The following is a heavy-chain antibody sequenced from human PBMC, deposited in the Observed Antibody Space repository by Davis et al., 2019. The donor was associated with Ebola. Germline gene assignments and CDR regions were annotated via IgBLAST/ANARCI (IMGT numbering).Heavy chain of an antibody. CDR1: GLTFSGSA. CDR3: TTTAMTSDY. J-gene: IGHJ4*02. V-gene: IGHV3-73*01. CDR2: IRSKANSYAT. D-gene: IGHD2/OR15-2a*01. Sequence: GDSLKISCAASGLTFSGSAMHWVRHASGKGLEWVGRIRSKANSYATAYAASVKGSFNISSDDSKNTAYLQINSLKTEDTAVYYCTTTAMTSDYWGQGTLVTVSS.